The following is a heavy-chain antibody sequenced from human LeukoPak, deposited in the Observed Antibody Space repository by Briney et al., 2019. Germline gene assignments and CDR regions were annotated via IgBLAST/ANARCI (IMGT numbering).Heavy chain of an antibody. Sequence: GGSLRLSCAASGFTFSSYGMYWVRQAPGKGLEWVAFVRYDGSNKYYADSVKGRFTISRDNSKNTLDLQMKSLRAEDTAVYYCAKDPGPTGTTYYFDYWGQGTLVTVSS. CDR1: GFTFSSYG. V-gene: IGHV3-30*02. D-gene: IGHD1-1*01. J-gene: IGHJ4*02. CDR3: AKDPGPTGTTYYFDY. CDR2: VRYDGSNK.